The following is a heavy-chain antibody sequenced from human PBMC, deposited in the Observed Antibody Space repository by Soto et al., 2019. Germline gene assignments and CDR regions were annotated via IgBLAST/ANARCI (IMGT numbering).Heavy chain of an antibody. CDR2: ISGYNDDT. J-gene: IGHJ4*02. Sequence: QVQLVQSGAEVKKPGASVKVSCKTSGYTFTIYGVTWVRQAPGQGLGWMGWISGYNDDTKYAQTLQGRVTMITDTAASSAYMELRSLTTDVTAVYFCASFSRFGMGVAAAFDYRGQGTLVTVSS. CDR1: GYTFTIYG. V-gene: IGHV1-18*01. D-gene: IGHD2-15*01. CDR3: ASFSRFGMGVAAAFDY.